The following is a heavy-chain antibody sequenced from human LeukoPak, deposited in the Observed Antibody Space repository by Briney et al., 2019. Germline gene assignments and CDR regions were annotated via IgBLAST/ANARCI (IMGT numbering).Heavy chain of an antibody. J-gene: IGHJ4*02. CDR1: GFIFHIYW. CDR3: ARLVSSIAAGDSYDY. D-gene: IGHD6-13*01. CDR2: IKQDGSEK. Sequence: GGSLRLSCAASGFIFHIYWMSWVRQAPGKGLEWVANIKQDGSEKYYVDSVKGRFTISRDNAKKSLYLQMNSLRAEDTAVYYCARLVSSIAAGDSYDYWGQGSLVTVSS. V-gene: IGHV3-7*01.